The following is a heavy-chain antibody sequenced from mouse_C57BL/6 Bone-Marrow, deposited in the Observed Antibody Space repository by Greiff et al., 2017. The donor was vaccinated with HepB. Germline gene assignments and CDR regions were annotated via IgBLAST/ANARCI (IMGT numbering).Heavy chain of an antibody. CDR1: GYAFSSSW. J-gene: IGHJ4*01. D-gene: IGHD2-1*01. CDR3: ARLGGNYLYYYAMDY. CDR2: IYPGDGDT. V-gene: IGHV1-82*01. Sequence: QVQLQQSGPELVKPGASVKISCKASGYAFSSSWMNWVKQRPGKGLEWIGRIYPGDGDTNYNGKFKGKATFTADTSSNTAYMQLSSLTTEDSAIYYCARLGGNYLYYYAMDYWGQGTSVTVSS.